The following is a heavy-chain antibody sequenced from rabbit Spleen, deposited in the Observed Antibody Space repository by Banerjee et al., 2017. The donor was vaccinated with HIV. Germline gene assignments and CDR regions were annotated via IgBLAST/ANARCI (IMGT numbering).Heavy chain of an antibody. J-gene: IGHJ4*01. Sequence: QSLEESGGDLVKPGASLTLTCTASGVSFSSSSYMCWVRQAPGKGLEWISCIAGSSSGFTYSATWAKGRFTCSKTSSTTVTLQMTSLTAADTATYFCVREVAAKFSLWGPGTLVTVS. CDR3: VREVAAKFSL. CDR1: GVSFSSSSY. V-gene: IGHV1S40*01. D-gene: IGHD4-1*01. CDR2: IAGSSSGFT.